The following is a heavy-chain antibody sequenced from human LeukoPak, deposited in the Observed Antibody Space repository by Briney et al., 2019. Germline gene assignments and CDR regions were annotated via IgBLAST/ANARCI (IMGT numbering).Heavy chain of an antibody. V-gene: IGHV3-23*01. CDR2: ISGNGNT. D-gene: IGHD6-6*01. CDR1: GFDFSNHP. Sequence: GGSLRLSCAASGFDFSNHPMSCVRQAPGKGLGWLSTISGNGNTYYADSVKGRFTTSRDNSKNMLSVQMNSLTAGDTATYYCQLATDCWGQGTLVTVSS. J-gene: IGHJ4*02. CDR3: QLATDC.